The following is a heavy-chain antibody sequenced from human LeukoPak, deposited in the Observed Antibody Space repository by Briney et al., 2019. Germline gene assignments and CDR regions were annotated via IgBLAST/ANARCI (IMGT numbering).Heavy chain of an antibody. CDR3: ARSPPGSGPLELGFDP. V-gene: IGHV4-59*01. CDR1: GGSTSSYY. J-gene: IGHJ5*02. Sequence: SETLSLTCTVSGGSTSSYYWSWIRQPPGKGLEWIGYIYYSGSTNYNPSLKSRVTISVDTSKNQFSLKLSSVTAADTAVYYCARSPPGSGPLELGFDPWGQGTLVTVSS. CDR2: IYYSGST. D-gene: IGHD3-10*01.